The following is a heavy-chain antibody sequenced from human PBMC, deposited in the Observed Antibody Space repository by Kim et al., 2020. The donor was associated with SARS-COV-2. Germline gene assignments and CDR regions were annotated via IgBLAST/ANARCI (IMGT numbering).Heavy chain of an antibody. J-gene: IGHJ3*02. CDR2: IYYSGST. D-gene: IGHD3-9*01. CDR1: GGSISSYY. Sequence: SETLSLTCTVSGGSISSYYWSWIRQPPGKGLEWIGYIYYSGSTNYNPSLKSRVTISVDTSKNQFSLKLSSVTAADTAVYYCARLRYYDILTGSGAAFDIWGQGTMVIVSS. CDR3: ARLRYYDILTGSGAAFDI. V-gene: IGHV4-59*13.